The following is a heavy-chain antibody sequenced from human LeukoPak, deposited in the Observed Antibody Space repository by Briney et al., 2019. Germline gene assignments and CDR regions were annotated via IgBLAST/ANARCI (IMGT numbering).Heavy chain of an antibody. Sequence: PGRSLRLSCAASGFTLSSYAMHWVRQAPGKGLEWVAVISYDGSNKYYADSVKGRFTISRDNAKNSLYLQMNSLRAEDTAVYYCARAGYSYGTPFDYWGQGTLVTVSS. CDR2: ISYDGSNK. V-gene: IGHV3-30-3*01. J-gene: IGHJ4*02. CDR3: ARAGYSYGTPFDY. D-gene: IGHD5-18*01. CDR1: GFTLSSYA.